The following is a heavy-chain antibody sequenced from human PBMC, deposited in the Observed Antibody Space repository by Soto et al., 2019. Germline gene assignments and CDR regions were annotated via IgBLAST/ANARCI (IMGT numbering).Heavy chain of an antibody. CDR3: VRRVSGNYDY. CDR2: ISSNGGTT. V-gene: IGHV3-64*01. D-gene: IGHD1-7*01. Sequence: EVQLAESGGGMVQPGGSLRLSCVASGFTFSSYDMHWVGQAPGKGLEYVSSISSNGGTTYYGNSVKGRFTISRDNSKNTLYLQMVSLRAEDMAVYYCVRRVSGNYDYWGQGTLVTVSS. CDR1: GFTFSSYD. J-gene: IGHJ4*02.